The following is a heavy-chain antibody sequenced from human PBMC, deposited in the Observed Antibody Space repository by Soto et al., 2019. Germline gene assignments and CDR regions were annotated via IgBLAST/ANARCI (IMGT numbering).Heavy chain of an antibody. CDR2: IYWDDDK. V-gene: IGHV2-5*02. Sequence: QITLKESGPTLVKPTQTLTLTCTFSGFSLSTSGLGVGWIRQPPGKALEWLAVIYWDDDKQYRPSLRSRLTSTMVTSKRQVVLTRTDVYPEDTPTDYFAPSIGGGRNHTLAYWGQGSLVTVSS. D-gene: IGHD3-10*01. J-gene: IGHJ4*02. CDR1: GFSLSTSGLG. CDR3: APSIGGGRNHTLAY.